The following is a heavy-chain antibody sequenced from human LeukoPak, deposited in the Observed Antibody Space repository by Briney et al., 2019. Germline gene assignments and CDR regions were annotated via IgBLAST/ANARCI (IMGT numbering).Heavy chain of an antibody. V-gene: IGHV3-30-3*01. J-gene: IGHJ4*02. D-gene: IGHD2-15*01. Sequence: GGSLRLSCAASGLTFSSYAMHGVRQAPGKGLEWVAVISYDGSNKYYADSVKGRFTISRDNSKNTLYLQMNSLRAEDTAVYYCASTSGEVGYWGQGTLVTVSS. CDR2: ISYDGSNK. CDR1: GLTFSSYA. CDR3: ASTSGEVGY.